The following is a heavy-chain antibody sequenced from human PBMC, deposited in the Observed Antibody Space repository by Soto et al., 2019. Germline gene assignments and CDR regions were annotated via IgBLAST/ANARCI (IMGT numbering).Heavy chain of an antibody. CDR1: GFTVSSNY. CDR3: ARGLAGLGPWYFDL. D-gene: IGHD7-27*01. J-gene: IGHJ2*01. V-gene: IGHV3-53*01. CDR2: IYSGGST. Sequence: GGSLRLSCAASGFTVSSNYMSWVRQAPGKGLEWVSVIYSGGSTYYADSVKGRFTISRDNSKNTLYLQMNSLRAEDTAVYYCARGLAGLGPWYFDLWGRGTLVTVSS.